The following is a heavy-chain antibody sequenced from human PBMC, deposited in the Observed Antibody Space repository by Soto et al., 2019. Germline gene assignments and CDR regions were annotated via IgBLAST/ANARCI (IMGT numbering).Heavy chain of an antibody. Sequence: PGGSLRLSCAASGFTFSSYAMSWVRQAPGKGLEWVSAISGSGGSTYYADSVKGRFTISRDNSKNTLYLQMNSLRAEDTAVYYCAKDPSIPILRYFDWLLFFFRDPQDYYYYYMDVWGKGTTVTVSS. V-gene: IGHV3-23*01. CDR3: AKDPSIPILRYFDWLLFFFRDPQDYYYYYMDV. CDR2: ISGSGGST. CDR1: GFTFSSYA. J-gene: IGHJ6*03. D-gene: IGHD3-9*01.